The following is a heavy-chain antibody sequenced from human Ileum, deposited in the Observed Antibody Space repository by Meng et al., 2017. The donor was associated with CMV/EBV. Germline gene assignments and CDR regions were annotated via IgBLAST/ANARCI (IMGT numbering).Heavy chain of an antibody. J-gene: IGHJ4*02. CDR1: GYTFSSNN. CDR3: ARDGLSGRYFDY. V-gene: IGHV7-4-1*02. Sequence: SCKASGYTFSSNNMIWVRQAPGQAHEWMGWIDTNTGHPTYAQGFTGRFVFSFDTSVSTAYLQISSLKPEDTAVYYCARDGLSGRYFDYWGQGTLVTVSS. CDR2: IDTNTGHP. D-gene: IGHD1-26*01.